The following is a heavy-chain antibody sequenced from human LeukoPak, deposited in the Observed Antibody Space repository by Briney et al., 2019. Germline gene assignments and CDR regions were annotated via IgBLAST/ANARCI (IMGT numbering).Heavy chain of an antibody. Sequence: ASVKVSCKASGYPFTRYGISWVRQAPGQGLEWMGWINPDNGNTKYAQKFQGRVTMATDTSTSTAHMELRSLRSDDTAVYYCATYYCSTTSCYPYFFDYWGQGTLVTVSS. CDR1: GYPFTRYG. CDR2: INPDNGNT. V-gene: IGHV1-18*01. D-gene: IGHD2-2*01. J-gene: IGHJ4*02. CDR3: ATYYCSTTSCYPYFFDY.